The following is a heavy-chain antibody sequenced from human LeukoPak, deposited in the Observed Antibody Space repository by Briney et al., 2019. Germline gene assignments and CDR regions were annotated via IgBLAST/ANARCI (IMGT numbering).Heavy chain of an antibody. V-gene: IGHV4-4*07. J-gene: IGHJ6*03. CDR3: ARDHPGYCSGGSCYPGYYYYMDV. CDR2: IYTSGST. CDR1: GGSISSYY. Sequence: SETLSLTCTVSGGSISSYYWSWIRQPAGKGLEWIGRIYTSGSTNYNPSLKSRVTMSVDTSKNQFSLKLSSVTAADTAVYYCARDHPGYCSGGSCYPGYYYYMDVWGKGTTVTVSS. D-gene: IGHD2-15*01.